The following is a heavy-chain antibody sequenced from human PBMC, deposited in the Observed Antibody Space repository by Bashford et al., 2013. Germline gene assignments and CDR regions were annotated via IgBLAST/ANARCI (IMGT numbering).Heavy chain of an antibody. Sequence: PSVKVSCVASGGTFTSAISWMRQAPGQGLEWMGGFIPILQKANYARKVQDRVTMSEDTSTDTAYMELNDLRSEDTAVYYCAAGRLDCYSSSERCFPVAGPEPFDRWGQGTLVTVSS. CDR1: GGTFTSA. V-gene: IGHV1-69*10. D-gene: IGHD6-19*01. J-gene: IGHJ4*02. CDR3: AAGRLDCYSSSERCFPVAGPEPFDR. CDR2: FIPILQKA.